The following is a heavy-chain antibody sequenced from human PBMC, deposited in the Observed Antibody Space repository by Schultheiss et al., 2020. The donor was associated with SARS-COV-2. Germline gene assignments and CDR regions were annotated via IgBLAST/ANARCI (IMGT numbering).Heavy chain of an antibody. Sequence: SETLSLTCTVSGGSISSYYWSWIRQPPGKGLEWIGYIYYSGSTNYNPSLKSRVTISVDTSKNQFSLKLSSVTAADTAVYYCASRAYSSGWGFDYWGQGTLVTVSS. CDR1: GGSISSYY. V-gene: IGHV4-59*01. D-gene: IGHD6-19*01. CDR3: ASRAYSSGWGFDY. J-gene: IGHJ4*02. CDR2: IYYSGST.